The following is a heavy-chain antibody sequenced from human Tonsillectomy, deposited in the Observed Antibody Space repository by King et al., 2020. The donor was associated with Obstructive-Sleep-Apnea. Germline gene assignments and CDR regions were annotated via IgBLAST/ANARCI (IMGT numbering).Heavy chain of an antibody. D-gene: IGHD5-24*01. V-gene: IGHV3-33*06. CDR2: IWYDGSNK. Sequence: VQLVESGGGVVQPGRSLRLSCAPSGFTFSNYAMHWVRQAPGKGLEWLAVIWYDGSNKFYTDTVKGRFTISRDNSRNTLYLQMNSLRDEDTAVYYCAKEGEMATVGSDYWGQGTLVTVSS. J-gene: IGHJ4*02. CDR3: AKEGEMATVGSDY. CDR1: GFTFSNYA.